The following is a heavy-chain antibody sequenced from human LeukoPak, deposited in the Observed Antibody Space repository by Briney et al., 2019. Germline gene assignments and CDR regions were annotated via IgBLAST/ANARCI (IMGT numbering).Heavy chain of an antibody. V-gene: IGHV4-34*01. CDR1: GGSFSGYY. D-gene: IGHD3-3*01. J-gene: IGHJ1*01. CDR2: INHSGST. Sequence: SETLSLTCAVYGGSFSGYYWSWIRQPPGKGLEWIGEINHSGSTNYNPSLKSRVTISVDTSKNQFSLKLSSVTAADTAVYYCARGNQAYYDFWSGYYTSEYFQHWGQGTLVTVSS. CDR3: ARGNQAYYDFWSGYYTSEYFQH.